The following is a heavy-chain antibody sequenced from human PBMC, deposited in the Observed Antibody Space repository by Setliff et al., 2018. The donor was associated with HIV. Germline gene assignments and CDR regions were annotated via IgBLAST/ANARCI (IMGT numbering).Heavy chain of an antibody. CDR1: GFTFSSFA. D-gene: IGHD5-12*01. CDR2: ISGSGDNT. J-gene: IGHJ4*02. Sequence: GSLRLSCAASGFTFSSFAMTWVRQAPGKGLEWVSSISGSGDNTVYAGSVKGRFIISRDNSKSTLYLQMNSLRAEDAAVYYCARGIYTGYDHFDYWGQGTLVTVSS. CDR3: ARGIYTGYDHFDY. V-gene: IGHV3-23*01.